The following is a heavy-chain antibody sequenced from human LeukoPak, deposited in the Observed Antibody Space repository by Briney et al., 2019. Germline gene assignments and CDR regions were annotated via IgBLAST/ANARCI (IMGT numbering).Heavy chain of an antibody. J-gene: IGHJ4*02. V-gene: IGHV4-59*08. Sequence: PSETLSLTCTVSGGSIGSHYWTWIRQPPGKGLEWIGYIYGTGTTNYNPALRSRVTISVDTSKNQFSLKLSSVTAADTAVYYCARQGLTTAFDYWGQGTLVTVSS. CDR1: GGSIGSHY. CDR2: IYGTGTT. CDR3: ARQGLTTAFDY. D-gene: IGHD4-17*01.